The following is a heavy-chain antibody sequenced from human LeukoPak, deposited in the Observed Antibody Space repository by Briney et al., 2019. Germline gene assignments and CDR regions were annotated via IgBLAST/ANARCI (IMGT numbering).Heavy chain of an antibody. J-gene: IGHJ4*02. Sequence: PGRSLRLSCAASGFTFDDYAMHWVRQAPGRGLEWVSGISWNSGSIGYADSVKGRFTISRDNAKNSLYLQMNSLRAEDMALYYCAKGVVEMATIGIDYWGQGTLVTVSS. CDR2: ISWNSGSI. CDR1: GFTFDDYA. D-gene: IGHD5-24*01. CDR3: AKGVVEMATIGIDY. V-gene: IGHV3-9*03.